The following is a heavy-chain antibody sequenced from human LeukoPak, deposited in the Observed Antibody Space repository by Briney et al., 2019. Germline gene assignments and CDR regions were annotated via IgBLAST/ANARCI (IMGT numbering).Heavy chain of an antibody. J-gene: IGHJ6*02. Sequence: GRSLRLSCAASGVTFSSYGMHWVREAPGKGLGWVSVISYERSYENYVDSGTGRITVSRDNSKNTLFLQINSLRPEATAVYYCAKDRAPRYPYADYGMDVCGQGTTVTVSS. CDR1: GVTFSSYG. V-gene: IGHV3-30*18. CDR2: ISYERSYE. D-gene: IGHD3-16*02. CDR3: AKDRAPRYPYADYGMDV.